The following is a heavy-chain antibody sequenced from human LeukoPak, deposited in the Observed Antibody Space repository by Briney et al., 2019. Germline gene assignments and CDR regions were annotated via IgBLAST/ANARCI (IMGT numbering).Heavy chain of an antibody. J-gene: IGHJ5*02. V-gene: IGHV3-23*01. CDR2: ISGSGGST. CDR1: GFTFSSYA. D-gene: IGHD2-15*01. CDR3: AKMLVVVVAARSGSWFDP. Sequence: GGSLRLSCAASGFTFSSYAMSWVCQAPGKGLEWVSAISGSGGSTYYADSVKGRFTISRDNSKNTLYLQMNSLRAEDTAVYYCAKMLVVVVAARSGSWFDPWGQGTLVTVSS.